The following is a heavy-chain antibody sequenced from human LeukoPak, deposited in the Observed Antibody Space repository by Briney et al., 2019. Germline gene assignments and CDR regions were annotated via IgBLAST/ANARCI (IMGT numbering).Heavy chain of an antibody. CDR3: ARDSGAAGTDY. D-gene: IGHD6-13*01. CDR2: IYYSGST. Sequence: SETLSLTCTVSGGSISSYYWSWIRQPPGNGLEWIGYIYYSGSTNYNPSLKSRVTISVDTSKNQFSLKLSSVTAADTAVYYCARDSGAAGTDYWGQGTLVTVSS. J-gene: IGHJ4*02. CDR1: GGSISSYY. V-gene: IGHV4-59*01.